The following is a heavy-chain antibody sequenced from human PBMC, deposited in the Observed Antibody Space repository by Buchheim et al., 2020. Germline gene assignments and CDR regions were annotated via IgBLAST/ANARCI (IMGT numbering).Heavy chain of an antibody. Sequence: QVQLVQSGAEVKKPGASVKVSCKASGYTFTSYYMHWVRQAPGQGLEWMGIINPSGGRTSYAQKFQGRVTMTRDTSMRTVYLELSSLRSEDTAVYYCARVVFSYYYDSSGQNWFDPWGQGTL. CDR1: GYTFTSYY. V-gene: IGHV1-46*01. D-gene: IGHD3-22*01. CDR3: ARVVFSYYYDSSGQNWFDP. J-gene: IGHJ5*02. CDR2: INPSGGRT.